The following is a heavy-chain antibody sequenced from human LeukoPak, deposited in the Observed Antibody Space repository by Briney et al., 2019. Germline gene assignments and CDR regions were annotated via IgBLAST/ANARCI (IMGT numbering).Heavy chain of an antibody. J-gene: IGHJ5*02. CDR1: GGSISSGGYS. CDR3: ARDYSNSATGFDP. Sequence: KASETLYLTCAVSGGSISSGGYSWSWIRQPPGKGLEWIGYIYHSGSTYYNPSLKSRVTISVDRSKNQFSLKLTSVTAADTAVYYCARDYSNSATGFDPWGQGTLVTVSS. CDR2: IYHSGST. D-gene: IGHD4-11*01. V-gene: IGHV4-30-2*01.